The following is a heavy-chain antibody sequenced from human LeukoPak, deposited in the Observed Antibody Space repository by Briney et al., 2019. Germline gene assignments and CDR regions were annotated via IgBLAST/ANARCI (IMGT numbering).Heavy chain of an antibody. Sequence: GGSLRLSCAASGFTFSSYAMSWVRQAPGKGLECVSTISGSGGSTYYADSVKGRFTISRDNSKNTLYLQMNSLRAEDTAVYYCAKGGRWEKVDYWGQGTLVTVSS. CDR2: ISGSGGST. J-gene: IGHJ4*02. V-gene: IGHV3-23*01. CDR3: AKGGRWEKVDY. CDR1: GFTFSSYA. D-gene: IGHD1-26*01.